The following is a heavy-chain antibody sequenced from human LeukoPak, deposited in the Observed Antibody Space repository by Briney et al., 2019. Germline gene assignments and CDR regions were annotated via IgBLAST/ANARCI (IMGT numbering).Heavy chain of an antibody. J-gene: IGHJ4*02. D-gene: IGHD6-19*01. Sequence: GASVKVSCKASGYTFTSYGISWVRQAPGQGLEWMGWISAYNGNTNYAQKLQGRVTMTTDTSTSTAYMELRSLRSDDTAVYYCARTKSYSSGWYGPLSYFDYWGQGTLVTVSS. CDR2: ISAYNGNT. CDR3: ARTKSYSSGWYGPLSYFDY. V-gene: IGHV1-18*01. CDR1: GYTFTSYG.